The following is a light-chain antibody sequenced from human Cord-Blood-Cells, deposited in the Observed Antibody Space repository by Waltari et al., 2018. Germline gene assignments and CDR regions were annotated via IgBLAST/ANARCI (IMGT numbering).Light chain of an antibody. CDR3: SWV. CDR1: ISDVGGYNY. J-gene: IGLJ3*02. CDR2: DVR. V-gene: IGLV2-11*01. Sequence: QSALTQPRSESGSPGQSVTISCTGTISDVGGYNYVSWYQQHPGKAPKLMFYDVRKRPSGVPDRFSGSKSENTASLTISGLQAEDEAEYAGSWVFGGGTKLTVL.